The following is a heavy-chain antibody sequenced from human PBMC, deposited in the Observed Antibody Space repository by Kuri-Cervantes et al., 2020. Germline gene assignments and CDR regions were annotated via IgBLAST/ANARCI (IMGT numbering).Heavy chain of an antibody. CDR1: GFTFNRHT. D-gene: IGHD2-8*01. CDR3: ASHNNEYKYALGH. V-gene: IGHV3-21*01. Sequence: GESLKISCTASGFTFNRHTMTWVRQAPGKGLEWVSSISTTSTYIFYADSMKGRFTISRDNAENSLYLQMNSLRAEDTALYYCASHNNEYKYALGHWGQGTQVTVSS. CDR2: ISTTSTYI. J-gene: IGHJ4*02.